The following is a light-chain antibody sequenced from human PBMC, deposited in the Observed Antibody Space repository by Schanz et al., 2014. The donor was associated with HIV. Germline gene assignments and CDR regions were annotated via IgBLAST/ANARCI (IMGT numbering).Light chain of an antibody. Sequence: EIVMTQSPATLSVSPGERATLSCRASQSISSNLAWYQQKPGQSPRLLIYDASNRATGIPDRFSGSGSGTVFTLTISRLEPEDFAVFYCQHYSTSPITFGQGTRLEIK. CDR3: QHYSTSPIT. V-gene: IGKV3-20*01. CDR2: DAS. J-gene: IGKJ5*01. CDR1: QSISSN.